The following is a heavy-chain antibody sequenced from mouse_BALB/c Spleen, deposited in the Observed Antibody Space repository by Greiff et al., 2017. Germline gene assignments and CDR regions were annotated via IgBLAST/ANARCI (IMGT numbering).Heavy chain of an antibody. CDR2: IDPETGGT. CDR1: GYTFTDYE. Sequence: VQLQQSGAELVRPGASVTLSCKASGYTFTDYEMHWVKQTPVHGLEWIGAIDPETGGTAYNQKFKGKATLTADKSSSTAYMELRSLTSEDSAVYYCTRGSSYGFDYWGQGTTRTVSS. CDR3: TRGSSYGFDY. J-gene: IGHJ2*01. V-gene: IGHV1-15*01. D-gene: IGHD1-1*01.